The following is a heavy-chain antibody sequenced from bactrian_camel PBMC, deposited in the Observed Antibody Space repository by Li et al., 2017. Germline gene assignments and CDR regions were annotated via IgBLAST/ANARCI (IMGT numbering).Heavy chain of an antibody. CDR1: GFIISNHW. D-gene: IGHD1*01. Sequence: HVQLVESGGGLVQPGGSLRLSCAASGFIISNHWMWWVRQAPGKGLECVSFISPGGSTTNYADSVKDRFTVSRDNAKNTMYLQMNNLKPEDTAVYYCATSRFDATVDTMVHWGQGTQVTVS. CDR3: ATSRFDATVDTMVH. V-gene: IGHV3S1*01. J-gene: IGHJ4*01. CDR2: ISPGGSTT.